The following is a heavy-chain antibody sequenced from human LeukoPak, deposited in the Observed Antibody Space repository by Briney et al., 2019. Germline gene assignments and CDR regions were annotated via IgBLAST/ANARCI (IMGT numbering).Heavy chain of an antibody. CDR3: ASASSHRIGAGGDY. V-gene: IGHV3-74*01. Sequence: GGSLRLSCAASGFTFTNYWMHWVRQGQGKGLVWVSRISNDGSSRHYADSVKGRFTISRDNSKNMMYLQMNSLRAEDTAVYYCASASSHRIGAGGDYWGHGTLVTVSS. J-gene: IGHJ4*01. CDR2: ISNDGSSR. D-gene: IGHD6-13*01. CDR1: GFTFTNYW.